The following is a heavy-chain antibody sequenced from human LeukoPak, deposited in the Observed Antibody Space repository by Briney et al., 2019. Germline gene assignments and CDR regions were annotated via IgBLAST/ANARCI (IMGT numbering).Heavy chain of an antibody. CDR2: IKQDGSEK. CDR3: ARAFLEWLSSSDY. D-gene: IGHD3-3*02. V-gene: IGHV3-7*04. CDR1: GFTFSSYW. J-gene: IGHJ4*02. Sequence: PGGSLRLSCAASGFTFSSYWMSWVRQAPGKRLEWVANIKQDGSEKYYVDSVKGRFTISRDNAKNSLYLQMNSLRAEDTAVYYCARAFLEWLSSSDYWGQGTLVTVSS.